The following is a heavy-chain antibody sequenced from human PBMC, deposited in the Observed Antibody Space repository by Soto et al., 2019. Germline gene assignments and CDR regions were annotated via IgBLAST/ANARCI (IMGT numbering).Heavy chain of an antibody. Sequence: GGSLRLSCTASGLSFSNTWMHWVRQAPGKGLVWVSHINSDGSTTTYADSVKGRFTISRDNVNDTLYLQMNNLRAEDSGLYYCTRGPRPISTGTGAYWGQGTQVTVSS. CDR2: INSDGSTT. CDR1: GLSFSNTW. J-gene: IGHJ4*02. V-gene: IGHV3-74*03. D-gene: IGHD3-10*01. CDR3: TRGPRPISTGTGAY.